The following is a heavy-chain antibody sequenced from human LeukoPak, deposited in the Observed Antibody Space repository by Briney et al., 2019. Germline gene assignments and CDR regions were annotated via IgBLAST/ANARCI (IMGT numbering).Heavy chain of an antibody. V-gene: IGHV1-46*01. J-gene: IGHJ4*02. CDR2: INPSGGST. D-gene: IGHD3-10*01. CDR1: GYTFTSYY. Sequence: ASVKVSCKASGYTFTSYYMHWVRQAPGQGLEWMGIINPSGGSTSYAQKFQGRVTMTRDTSTSTVYMELSSLRSEDTAVYYCARDVDPYYYGSGSGMFDYWGQGTLVTVSS. CDR3: ARDVDPYYYGSGSGMFDY.